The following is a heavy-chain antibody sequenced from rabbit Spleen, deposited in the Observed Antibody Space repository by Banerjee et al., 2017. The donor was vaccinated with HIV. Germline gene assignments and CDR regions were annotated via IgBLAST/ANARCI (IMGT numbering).Heavy chain of an antibody. D-gene: IGHD8-1*01. V-gene: IGHV1S45*01. CDR3: ARAPSGSNYQLTRLDL. CDR1: GFDFSTSYY. CDR2: IYTGSSGST. J-gene: IGHJ3*01. Sequence: QEQLVESGGGLVQPEGSLTLTCTASGFDFSTSYYMCWVRQAPGKGLEWIGCIYTGSSGSTYYASWAKGRFTVSKTSSTTVDLKMTSLTAADTATYFCARAPSGSNYQLTRLDLWGPGTLVTVS.